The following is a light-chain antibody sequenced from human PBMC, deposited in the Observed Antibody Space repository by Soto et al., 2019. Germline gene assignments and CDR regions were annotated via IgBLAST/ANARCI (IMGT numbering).Light chain of an antibody. CDR2: DAS. J-gene: IGKJ1*01. V-gene: IGKV1-5*01. CDR1: QSINIW. Sequence: DIQMTQSPSTLSASVGDRVAITCRASQSINIWLAWYQQRPGKAPKLLIFDASSLEGGVPSRFSGSGSGTEFTLTISSLQPDDSATYYCQHYNSYPWTFGQGTKVDIK. CDR3: QHYNSYPWT.